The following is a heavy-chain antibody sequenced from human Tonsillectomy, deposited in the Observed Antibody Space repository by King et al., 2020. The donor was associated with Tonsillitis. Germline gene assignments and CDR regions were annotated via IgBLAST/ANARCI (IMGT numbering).Heavy chain of an antibody. Sequence: QLVQSGAEVKKPRASVKVSCRSSGYTFTGYYIHWVRQAPGQGLQWMGWINPDSGGTNYAQKFQGRVSMTRDTSINTAYMELSGLGSDDTAVYYCARDLLEAVAVYFFAFWGQGTLVTVSS. J-gene: IGHJ4*02. CDR1: GYTFTGYY. V-gene: IGHV1-2*02. CDR2: INPDSGGT. D-gene: IGHD6-19*01. CDR3: ARDLLEAVAVYFFAF.